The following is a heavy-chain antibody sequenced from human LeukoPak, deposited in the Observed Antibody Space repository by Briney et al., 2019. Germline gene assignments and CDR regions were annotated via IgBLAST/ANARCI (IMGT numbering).Heavy chain of an antibody. J-gene: IGHJ4*02. CDR2: ISGSGGST. D-gene: IGHD1-26*01. CDR3: AAQRFIVGATNDY. V-gene: IGHV3-23*01. CDR1: GFTFSSYA. Sequence: VGSLRLSCAASGFTFSSYAMSWVRQAPGKGLEWVSAISGSGGSTYYADSVKGRFTISRDNSKNTLYLQMNSLRAEDTAVYYCAAQRFIVGATNDYWGQGTLVTVSS.